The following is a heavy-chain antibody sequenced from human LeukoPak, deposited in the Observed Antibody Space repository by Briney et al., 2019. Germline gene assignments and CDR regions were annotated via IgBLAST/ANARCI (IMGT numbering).Heavy chain of an antibody. Sequence: RSGGSLRLSCAASGFSLSNYWMSWVRQAPGKGLEWVANINQDGSDKYYVDSVMGRFTISKDNAKNSVYLQMNSLRPEDTVIYYCAWYGVTHGLDVWGQGTTVTVSS. CDR2: INQDGSDK. D-gene: IGHD3-10*01. V-gene: IGHV3-7*01. J-gene: IGHJ6*02. CDR1: GFSLSNYW. CDR3: AWYGVTHGLDV.